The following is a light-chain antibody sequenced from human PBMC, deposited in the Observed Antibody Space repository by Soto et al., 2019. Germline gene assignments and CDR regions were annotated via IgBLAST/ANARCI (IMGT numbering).Light chain of an antibody. Sequence: DIQMTQSPSSLSASVGDSVTITCQASQGISNHLAWYQQKPGKVPKLLIYAAFTLQSGVPSRFSGGGSGTDCTLTISSLQPEDVATYYCQKYGSAPQTLGQGTKVDI. CDR1: QGISNH. V-gene: IGKV1-27*01. CDR2: AAF. J-gene: IGKJ1*01. CDR3: QKYGSAPQT.